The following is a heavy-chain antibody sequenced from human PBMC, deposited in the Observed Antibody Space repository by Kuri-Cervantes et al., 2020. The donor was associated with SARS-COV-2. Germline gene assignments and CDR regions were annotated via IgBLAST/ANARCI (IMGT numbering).Heavy chain of an antibody. CDR3: ARDRATIFGVVTPSWYFDL. CDR2: IYYTGST. Sequence: SETLSLTCTVSGGSISSSSYYWDWNRQPPGKGLEWIGSIYYTGSTYYNPSLKSRVTISVDTSKNQFSLKLTSVTAADTAVYYCARDRATIFGVVTPSWYFDLWGRGTLVTVSS. J-gene: IGHJ2*01. D-gene: IGHD3-3*01. CDR1: GGSISSSSYY. V-gene: IGHV4-39*07.